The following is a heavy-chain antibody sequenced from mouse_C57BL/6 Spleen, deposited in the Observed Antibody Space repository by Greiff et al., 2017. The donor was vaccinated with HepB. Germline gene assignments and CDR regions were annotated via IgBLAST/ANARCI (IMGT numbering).Heavy chain of an antibody. J-gene: IGHJ1*03. D-gene: IGHD1-1*01. Sequence: VQLKESGAELVRPGASVKLSCTASGFNIKDDYMHWVKQRPEQGLEWIGWIDPEDGDTEYASKFQGKATITADTASNTAYLQLSSLTAEDTAVYYWTTRDYYGSSVDWYFDVWGTGTTVTVSS. CDR2: IDPEDGDT. CDR1: GFNIKDDY. V-gene: IGHV14-4*01. CDR3: TTRDYYGSSVDWYFDV.